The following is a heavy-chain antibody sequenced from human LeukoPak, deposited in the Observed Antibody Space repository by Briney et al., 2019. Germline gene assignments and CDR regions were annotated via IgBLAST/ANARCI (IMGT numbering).Heavy chain of an antibody. CDR2: VYYSGNT. CDR3: ARSRDGYSMSCWYLDL. D-gene: IGHD5-24*01. J-gene: IGHJ2*01. V-gene: IGHV4-59*01. Sequence: SETLSLTCSVSGGSISTYYWSWIRQPPGKGLEWIGYVYYSGNTNYSPSLKSRVTISEDMSKNQFSLKLTSVTAADTAVYYCARSRDGYSMSCWYLDLWGRGTLVTVSS. CDR1: GGSISTYY.